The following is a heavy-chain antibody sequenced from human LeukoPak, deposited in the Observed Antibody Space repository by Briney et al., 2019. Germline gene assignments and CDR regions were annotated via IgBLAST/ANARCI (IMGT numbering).Heavy chain of an antibody. CDR3: ARDLYYDSSGYYGMDV. CDR1: GFTFSSYA. Sequence: GGSLRLSCAASGFTFSSYAMHWVRQAPGKGLEWVAVISYDGSNKYYADSVKGRFTISRDNSKNTLYLQMNSLRAEDTAVYYCARDLYYDSSGYYGMDVWGQGTTVTVSS. V-gene: IGHV3-30-3*01. D-gene: IGHD3-22*01. J-gene: IGHJ6*02. CDR2: ISYDGSNK.